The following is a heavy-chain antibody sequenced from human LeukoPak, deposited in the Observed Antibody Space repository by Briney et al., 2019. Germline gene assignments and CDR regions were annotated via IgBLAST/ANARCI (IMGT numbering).Heavy chain of an antibody. Sequence: GESLKISCKGSGYSFPNYWISWVRQMPGKGLEWMGIIYPGDSETRNSPSFQGQVTISADKSISTAYLQWSSLKASDTAMYYCARQYCSGTSCYSDYWGQGTLVTVSS. V-gene: IGHV5-51*01. J-gene: IGHJ4*02. CDR3: ARQYCSGTSCYSDY. D-gene: IGHD2-15*01. CDR2: IYPGDSET. CDR1: GYSFPNYW.